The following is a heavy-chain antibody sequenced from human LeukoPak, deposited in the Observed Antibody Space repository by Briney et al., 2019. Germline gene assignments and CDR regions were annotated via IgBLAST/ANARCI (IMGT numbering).Heavy chain of an antibody. D-gene: IGHD1-26*01. CDR2: IIPIFGTA. CDR1: GGTFISYA. CDR3: ARAPGGATPYFYYYYGMDV. V-gene: IGHV1-69*13. J-gene: IGHJ6*02. Sequence: SVKVSCKASGGTFISYAISWVRQAPGQGLEWMGWIIPIFGTANYAQKFQGRVTITADESTRTAYMELSSLRSEDTAVYYCARAPGGATPYFYYYYGMDVWGQGTTVTVSS.